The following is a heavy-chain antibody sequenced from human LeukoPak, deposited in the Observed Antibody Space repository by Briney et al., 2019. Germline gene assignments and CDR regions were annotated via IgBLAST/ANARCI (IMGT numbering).Heavy chain of an antibody. CDR3: ARDSRTRSGYYPDY. D-gene: IGHD3-22*01. CDR2: IYTSGGT. CDR1: GDSISSYY. V-gene: IGHV4-4*07. J-gene: IGHJ4*02. Sequence: SSETLSLTCTVSGDSISSYYWSWIRQPAGKGLEWIGRIYTSGGTNYNPSLKSRVTMSADTSKNQFSLKLSSVTAADTAVYYCARDSRTRSGYYPDYWGQGTLVTVSS.